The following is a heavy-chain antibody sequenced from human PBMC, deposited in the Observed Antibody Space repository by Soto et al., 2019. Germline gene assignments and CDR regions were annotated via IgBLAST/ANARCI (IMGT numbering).Heavy chain of an antibody. D-gene: IGHD1-26*01. J-gene: IGHJ4*02. V-gene: IGHV3-30*18. CDR2: ISYDGSNT. CDR3: AKEGGLSGSYYISSSYYFDY. CDR1: GFTFSSYG. Sequence: QVQLVESGGGVVQPGRSLRLSCVASGFTFSSYGMHWFRQAPGKGLEWVASISYDGSNTYYADSVKGRFTISRDNSKNALYLQMNSLRAEDTSVYYCAKEGGLSGSYYISSSYYFDYWGQGTLVTVSS.